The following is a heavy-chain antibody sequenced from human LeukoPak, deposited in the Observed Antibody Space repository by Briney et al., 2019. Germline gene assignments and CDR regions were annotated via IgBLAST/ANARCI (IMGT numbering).Heavy chain of an antibody. V-gene: IGHV4-39*07. CDR3: ARVDYYDFWQPDAFDI. J-gene: IGHJ3*02. CDR1: GGSISSSSYY. CDR2: IYYSGST. Sequence: SETLSLTCTVSGGSISSSSYYWGWIRQPPGKGLEWIGSIYYSGSTYYNPSLKSRVTISVDTSKNQFSLKLSSVTAADTAVYYCARVDYYDFWQPDAFDIWGQGTMVTVSS. D-gene: IGHD3-3*01.